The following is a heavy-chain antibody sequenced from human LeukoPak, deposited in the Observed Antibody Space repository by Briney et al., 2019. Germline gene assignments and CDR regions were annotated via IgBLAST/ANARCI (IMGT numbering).Heavy chain of an antibody. CDR3: ARDRPPWGFGSFNWFDP. D-gene: IGHD3-10*01. V-gene: IGHV3-30*04. Sequence: QSGGSLRLSCAASGFTFSSYAMHWVRQAPGKGLEWVAVISYDGSNKYYADSVKGRFTISRDNSKNTLYLQMNSLRAEDTAVYYRARDRPPWGFGSFNWFDPWGQGTLVTVSS. J-gene: IGHJ5*02. CDR2: ISYDGSNK. CDR1: GFTFSSYA.